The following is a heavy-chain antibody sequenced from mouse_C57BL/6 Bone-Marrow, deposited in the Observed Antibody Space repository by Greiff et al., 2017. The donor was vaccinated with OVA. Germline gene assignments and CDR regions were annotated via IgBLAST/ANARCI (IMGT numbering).Heavy chain of an antibody. CDR3: ARKGYYGRLDY. CDR2: IDPSDSYT. V-gene: IGHV1-59*01. Sequence: QVQLQQSGAELVRPGTSVKLSCKASGYTFTSYWMHWVKQRPGQGLEWIGVIDPSDSYTNYNQKFKGKATLTVDTSSSTAYMQLSSLTSEDSAVYYCARKGYYGRLDYWDQGTTLTVSS. J-gene: IGHJ2*01. D-gene: IGHD1-1*01. CDR1: GYTFTSYW.